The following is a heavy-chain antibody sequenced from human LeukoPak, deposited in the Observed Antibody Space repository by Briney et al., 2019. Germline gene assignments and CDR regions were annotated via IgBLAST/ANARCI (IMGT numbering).Heavy chain of an antibody. V-gene: IGHV4-59*12. J-gene: IGHJ4*02. D-gene: IGHD5-18*01. CDR3: ARDKQPGDY. CDR2: IHYSGDT. CDR1: GGSISNYY. Sequence: SETLSLTCTVSGGSISNYYWSWLRQPPGKGLERIAYIHYSGDTNYNPSLKSRVTISVDTSKNQFSLKLSSVNAADTAVYYCARDKQPGDYWGQGTLVTVSS.